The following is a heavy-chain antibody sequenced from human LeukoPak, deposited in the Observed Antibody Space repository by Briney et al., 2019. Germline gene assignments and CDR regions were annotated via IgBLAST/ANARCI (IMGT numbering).Heavy chain of an antibody. CDR2: INLDGSGK. Sequence: GGSLTLSCAASGFTFSSYWMTWVRQAPEKGLEWVAQINLDGSGKNHVDSVKGRFTISRDNAKNSLYLQMNSLRVEDTAVYYCAREPTYSGSWYTNCDYWGQGTLVTVSS. CDR3: AREPTYSGSWYTNCDY. D-gene: IGHD6-13*01. CDR1: GFTFSSYW. V-gene: IGHV3-7*01. J-gene: IGHJ4*02.